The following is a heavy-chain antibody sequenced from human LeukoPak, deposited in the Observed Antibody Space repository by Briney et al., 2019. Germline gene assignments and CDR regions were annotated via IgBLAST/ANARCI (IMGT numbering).Heavy chain of an antibody. Sequence: SETLSLTCAVYGGSFSGYYWSWIRQPPGKGLEWIGEINHSGSTNYNPSLKSRVTLSVDTSKNQFSLKLSSVTAADTAVYYCARGERITIFGVVIRPRYYFDYWGQGTLVTVSS. D-gene: IGHD3-3*01. CDR3: ARGERITIFGVVIRPRYYFDY. J-gene: IGHJ4*02. CDR2: INHSGST. CDR1: GGSFSGYY. V-gene: IGHV4-34*01.